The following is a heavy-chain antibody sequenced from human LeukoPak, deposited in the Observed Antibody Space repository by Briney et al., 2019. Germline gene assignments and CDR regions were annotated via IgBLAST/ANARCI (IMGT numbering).Heavy chain of an antibody. CDR2: INSDGCST. CDR1: GFTFSSYW. CDR3: ARGQQSGSYFYYGLDV. D-gene: IGHD1-26*01. Sequence: GGSLRLSCAASGFTFSSYWMHWIRQAPGKGLVWVSRINSDGCSTSYADSVKGRFTISRDNAKNTLYLLMNSLRAEDTAVYYCARGQQSGSYFYYGLDVWGQGTTVTVSS. V-gene: IGHV3-74*01. J-gene: IGHJ6*02.